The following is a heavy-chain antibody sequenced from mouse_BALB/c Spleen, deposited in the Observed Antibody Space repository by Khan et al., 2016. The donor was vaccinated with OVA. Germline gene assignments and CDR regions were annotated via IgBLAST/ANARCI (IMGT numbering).Heavy chain of an antibody. V-gene: IGHV3-2*02. CDR1: GYSITSDYA. J-gene: IGHJ2*01. CDR2: ISYSGNN. D-gene: IGHD1-1*01. Sequence: EVQLQESGPGLVKPSQSLSLTCTVTGYSITSDYAWNWIRQFPGNKLEWMGFISYSGNNNYNPSLKSRIFITRNTTKNQFFLQLNSVTIEDTATYYCARVYGGDFDYWGQGTTLTVSS. CDR3: ARVYGGDFDY.